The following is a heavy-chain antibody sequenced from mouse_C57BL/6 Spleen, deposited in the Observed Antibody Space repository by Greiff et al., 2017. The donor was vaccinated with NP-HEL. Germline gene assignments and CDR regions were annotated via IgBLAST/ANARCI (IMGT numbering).Heavy chain of an antibody. V-gene: IGHV1-5*01. CDR3: TGDFTTVAIDY. J-gene: IGHJ2*01. D-gene: IGHD1-1*01. CDR1: GYTFTSYW. Sequence: VQLQQSGTVLARPGASVKMSCKTSGYTFTSYWMHWVKQRPGQGLEWIGAIYPGNSDTSYNQKFKGKAKLTAVTSASTAYMALSSLTNEDSAVYYCTGDFTTVAIDYWGQGTTLTGSS. CDR2: IYPGNSDT.